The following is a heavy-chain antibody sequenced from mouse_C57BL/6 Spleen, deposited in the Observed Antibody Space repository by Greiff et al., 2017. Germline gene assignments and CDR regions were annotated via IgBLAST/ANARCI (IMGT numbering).Heavy chain of an antibody. V-gene: IGHV5-6*01. Sequence: EVQLQESGGDLVKPGGSLKLSCAASGFTFSSYGMSWVRQTPDKRLEWVATISSGGSYTYYPDSVKGRFTISRDNAKNTLYLQMRSLKSEDTAMYYCARRGYGSSRDYFDVWGQGTTLTVSS. CDR2: ISSGGSYT. CDR1: GFTFSSYG. J-gene: IGHJ2*01. D-gene: IGHD1-1*01. CDR3: ARRGYGSSRDYFDV.